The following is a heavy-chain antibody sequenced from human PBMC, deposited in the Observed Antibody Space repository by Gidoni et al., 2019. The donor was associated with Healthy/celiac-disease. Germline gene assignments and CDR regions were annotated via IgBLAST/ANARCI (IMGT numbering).Heavy chain of an antibody. Sequence: QITLKESGPTLVKTTQTTTLTCTFSGFSLSTSGVGVGWIRQPPGKALEWLSLIYWDDDKRYSPSLKSRLTITKDTSKNQVVLTMTNMDPVDTATYYCAHREGGATFDYWGQGTLVTVSS. D-gene: IGHD1-26*01. CDR1: GFSLSTSGVG. CDR2: IYWDDDK. J-gene: IGHJ4*02. V-gene: IGHV2-5*02. CDR3: AHREGGATFDY.